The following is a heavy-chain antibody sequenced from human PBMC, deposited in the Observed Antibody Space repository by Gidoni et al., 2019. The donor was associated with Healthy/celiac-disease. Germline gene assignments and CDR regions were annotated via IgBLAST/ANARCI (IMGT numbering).Heavy chain of an antibody. CDR3: ARDQAMAYFDY. J-gene: IGHJ4*02. CDR1: GFTLSSYS. D-gene: IGHD5-18*01. Sequence: EVQLVESGGGLVQPGGSLRLSCAASGFTLSSYSMNWVRQAPGKGLEWVSYISSSSSTRYYADSVKGRFTISRDNAKNSLYLQLNSLRAEDTAVYYCARDQAMAYFDYWGQGTLVTVSS. CDR2: ISSSSSTR. V-gene: IGHV3-48*01.